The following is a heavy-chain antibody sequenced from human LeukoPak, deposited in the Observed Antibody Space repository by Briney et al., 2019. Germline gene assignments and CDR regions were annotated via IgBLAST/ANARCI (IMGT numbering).Heavy chain of an antibody. D-gene: IGHD4-23*01. CDR3: ARQRRGVTRYNWFDP. CDR2: IDPSDSYT. CDR1: GYSFTSYW. J-gene: IGHJ5*02. Sequence: GESLKISCQGSGYSFTSYWISWVRQMPGKGLEWMGRIDPSDSYTNYSPSFQGHVTISADKSISTAYLQWSSLKASDTAMYYCARQRRGVTRYNWFDPWGQGTLVTVSS. V-gene: IGHV5-10-1*01.